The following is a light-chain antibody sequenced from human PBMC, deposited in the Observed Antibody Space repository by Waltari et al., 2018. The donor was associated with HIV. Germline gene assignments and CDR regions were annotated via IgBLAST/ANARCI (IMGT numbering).Light chain of an antibody. Sequence: QLVLTQSPSASASLGASVKFTCTLSSGHSNYDIAWPQQQPEKGPRYLMKLNSDGSHSKGDGIPDRFSGSSSGAERYLTISSLQSEDEADYYCQTWDTGIRVFGGGTKLTVL. V-gene: IGLV4-69*01. J-gene: IGLJ3*02. CDR1: SGHSNYD. CDR2: LNSDGSH. CDR3: QTWDTGIRV.